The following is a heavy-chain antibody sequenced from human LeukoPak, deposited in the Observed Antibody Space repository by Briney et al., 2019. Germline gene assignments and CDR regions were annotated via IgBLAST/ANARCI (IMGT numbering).Heavy chain of an antibody. Sequence: ASVKVSCKASGGTFSSYAISWVRQAPGQGLEWMGIINPSGGSTSYAQKFQGRVTMTEDPSTDTAYMELSSLRSEDTAVYYCAKPKSSYYDGSGYYYDYWGQGTLVTVSS. J-gene: IGHJ4*02. CDR1: GGTFSSYA. CDR3: AKPKSSYYDGSGYYYDY. V-gene: IGHV1-46*01. D-gene: IGHD3-22*01. CDR2: INPSGGST.